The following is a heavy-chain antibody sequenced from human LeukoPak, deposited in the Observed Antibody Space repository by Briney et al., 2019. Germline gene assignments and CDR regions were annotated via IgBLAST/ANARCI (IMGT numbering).Heavy chain of an antibody. Sequence: NPSETLSLTCAVYGGSFSDYYWSWIRQPPGKGLEWIGEINHSGSTNYNPSLKSRVSISVDTSKNQFSLKLTSMTAADTAVYYCARMRGGGIGYHYYVDVWGKGTTVIVSS. CDR2: INHSGST. D-gene: IGHD2-15*01. CDR1: GGSFSDYY. V-gene: IGHV4-34*01. J-gene: IGHJ6*03. CDR3: ARMRGGGIGYHYYVDV.